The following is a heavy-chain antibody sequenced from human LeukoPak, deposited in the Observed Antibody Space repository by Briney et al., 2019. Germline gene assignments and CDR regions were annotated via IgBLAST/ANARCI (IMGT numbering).Heavy chain of an antibody. V-gene: IGHV4-30-4*08. J-gene: IGHJ5*02. Sequence: SETLSLTCTVSGASISSGGYYWSWIRQHPGKGLEWIGYIYYTGSTYCNPSLKSRVTISVDTSKSQFSLKLSSVTAADTAVYYCARVAAAAVWFDPWGQGTLVTVSS. CDR1: GASISSGGYY. D-gene: IGHD6-13*01. CDR2: IYYTGST. CDR3: ARVAAAAVWFDP.